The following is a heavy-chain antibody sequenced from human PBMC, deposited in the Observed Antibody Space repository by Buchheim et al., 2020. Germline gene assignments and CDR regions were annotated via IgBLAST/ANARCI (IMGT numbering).Heavy chain of an antibody. Sequence: QITLKESGPTLVKPTQTLTLTCSFSGFSLSTNGMGVGWIRQPPGKALEWLAVIYWNGHNYYSASLKSRLTITKDTSKNQVVLTMTDMDSVDTATYYCAHTSYVTVPRWFDPWGQGTL. CDR2: IYWNGHN. J-gene: IGHJ5*02. CDR3: AHTSYVTVPRWFDP. CDR1: GFSLSTNGMG. D-gene: IGHD3-10*02. V-gene: IGHV2-5*01.